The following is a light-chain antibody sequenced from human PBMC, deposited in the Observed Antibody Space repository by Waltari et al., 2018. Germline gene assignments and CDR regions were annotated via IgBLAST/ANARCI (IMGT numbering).Light chain of an antibody. V-gene: IGKV1-39*01. CDR1: QSLSGY. CDR3: QHCYSTPLA. J-gene: IGKJ4*01. Sequence: CQERQSLSGYVNWYQKKTGRAPKLLIYAPSSLQAGFPSRFSGSGSGTDFTLTISSLQPEDFATYYCQHCYSTPLAFGGGTKVEI. CDR2: APS.